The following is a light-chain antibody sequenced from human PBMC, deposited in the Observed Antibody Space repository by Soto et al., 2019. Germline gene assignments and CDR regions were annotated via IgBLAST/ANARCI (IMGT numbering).Light chain of an antibody. J-gene: IGKJ4*01. CDR1: QSVAGN. V-gene: IGKV3-15*01. CDR2: GVS. Sequence: EIVMTQSPATLSVSPGETATLSCRASQSVAGNLACYQQKPGQPPRLLIYGVSTRATGVPARFSGSGSETDFSLTISSLQIEDFALYYCQQSNNWPPLTFGGGTKVDIK. CDR3: QQSNNWPPLT.